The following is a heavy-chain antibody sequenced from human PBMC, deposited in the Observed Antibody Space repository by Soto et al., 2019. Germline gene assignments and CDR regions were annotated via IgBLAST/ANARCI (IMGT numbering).Heavy chain of an antibody. CDR2: ISGSGGST. J-gene: IGHJ4*02. Sequence: GSLRLSCAASGFTFSSYAMSWVRQAPGKGLEWVSAISGSGGSTYYADSVKGRFTISRDNSKNTLYLQMNSLRAEDTAVYYCAKGGLRSPSDRAPFFDYWGQGTLVTVSS. CDR3: AKGGLRSPSDRAPFFDY. CDR1: GFTFSSYA. D-gene: IGHD4-17*01. V-gene: IGHV3-23*01.